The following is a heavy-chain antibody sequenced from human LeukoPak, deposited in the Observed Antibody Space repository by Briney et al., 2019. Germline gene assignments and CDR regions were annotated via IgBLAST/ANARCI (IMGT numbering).Heavy chain of an antibody. D-gene: IGHD3-3*01. CDR2: MNPNSGNT. CDR1: GYTFTSYD. Sequence: ASVKVSCKASGYTFTSYDINWVRQATGQGLEWMGWMNPNSGNTGYAQKFQGRVTMTRNTSISTAYMELSSLRSEDTAVYYCARAPKYYDFWSGYYPDYYYYGMDVCGQGTTVTVSS. V-gene: IGHV1-8*01. CDR3: ARAPKYYDFWSGYYPDYYYYGMDV. J-gene: IGHJ6*02.